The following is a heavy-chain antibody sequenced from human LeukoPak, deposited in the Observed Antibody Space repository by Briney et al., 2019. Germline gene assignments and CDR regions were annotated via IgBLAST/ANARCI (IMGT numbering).Heavy chain of an antibody. D-gene: IGHD1-26*01. CDR3: ARVPKWELPFDY. CDR2: ISYDGSNK. CDR1: GFTFSSYA. V-gene: IGHV3-30-3*01. J-gene: IGHJ4*02. Sequence: GRSLRLSCAASGFTFSSYAMHWVRQAPGKGLEWVAVISYDGSNKYYADSVKDRFTISRDNSKNTLYLQMNSLRAEDTAVYYCARVPKWELPFDYWGQGTLVTVSS.